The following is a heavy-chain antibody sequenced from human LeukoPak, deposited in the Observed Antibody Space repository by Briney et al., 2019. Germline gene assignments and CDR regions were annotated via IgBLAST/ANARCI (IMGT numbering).Heavy chain of an antibody. CDR1: GFTFSDYY. CDR3: ARGRDYGDPGDY. J-gene: IGHJ4*02. CDR2: ISSSSSYT. Sequence: GGSLRLSCAASGFTFSDYYMSWIRQAPGKGLEWVSYISSSSSYTNYADSVKGRFTISRDNAKNSLYLQMNSLRAEDTAVYYCARGRDYGDPGDYWGQGTLVTVSP. V-gene: IGHV3-11*06. D-gene: IGHD4-17*01.